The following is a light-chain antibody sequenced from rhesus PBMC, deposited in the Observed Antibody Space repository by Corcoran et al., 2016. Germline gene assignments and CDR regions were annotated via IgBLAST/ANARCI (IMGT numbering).Light chain of an antibody. Sequence: DIQMTQSPSSLSASVGDRVTITCRASQGISSYLAWYQQKQRKAPRLLIYAASTLQSGVPSSFSGRGSGTNFTLTISRLQPEDFATYYCQQHNSYPRTFGQGTKVEIK. CDR1: QGISSY. CDR3: QQHNSYPRT. V-gene: IGKV1-25*01. CDR2: AAS. J-gene: IGKJ1*01.